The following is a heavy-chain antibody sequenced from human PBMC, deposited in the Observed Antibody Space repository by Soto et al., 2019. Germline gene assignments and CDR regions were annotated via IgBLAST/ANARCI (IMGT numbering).Heavy chain of an antibody. D-gene: IGHD2-2*01. Sequence: ESGPTLVNPTETLTLTCTVSGLSLSTGKLGVSWIRQPPGKALEWLAHIFSNDDKSYSTSLRSRVTISKDTSRSQVVLTMTNMDPLDSGTYYCALIKDCSRTDCYLASFDHSGQGTLVTVSS. J-gene: IGHJ5*02. CDR2: IFSNDDK. CDR3: ALIKDCSRTDCYLASFDH. V-gene: IGHV2-26*01. CDR1: GLSLSTGKLG.